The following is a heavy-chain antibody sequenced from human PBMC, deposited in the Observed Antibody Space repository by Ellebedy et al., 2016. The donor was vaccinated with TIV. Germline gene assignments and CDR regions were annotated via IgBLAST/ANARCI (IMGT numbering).Heavy chain of an antibody. V-gene: IGHV3-15*01. Sequence: LSLTCAASGFTFSNAWMSWVRQTPGKGLEWVGRIKSNVDGGATDYAAPVKGRFTISRDDSKNTLFLQMNSLQTEDTAVYYCATRPPPYCDCPLDYWGQGTLVTVSS. D-gene: IGHD3-9*01. J-gene: IGHJ4*02. CDR3: ATRPPPYCDCPLDY. CDR2: IKSNVDGGAT. CDR1: GFTFSNAW.